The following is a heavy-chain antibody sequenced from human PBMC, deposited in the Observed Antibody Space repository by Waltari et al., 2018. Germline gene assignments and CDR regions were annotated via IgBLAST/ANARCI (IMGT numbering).Heavy chain of an antibody. Sequence: QLQFQESGPGLVKLSETLSLTCTVSGDPITTNNYYWAWIRQSPEKGLEWLGSIHHGGSTYYSLSFRGRVSLHVDASRSQFSLRLTSVTAADTATYFCTKSGNSMTSFNYFDPWGQGTLVTVSS. V-gene: IGHV4-39*01. CDR2: IHHGGST. CDR3: TKSGNSMTSFNYFDP. D-gene: IGHD1-26*01. CDR1: GDPITTNNYY. J-gene: IGHJ5*02.